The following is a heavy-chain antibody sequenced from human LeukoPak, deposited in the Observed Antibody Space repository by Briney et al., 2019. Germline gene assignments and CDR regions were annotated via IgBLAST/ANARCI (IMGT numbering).Heavy chain of an antibody. D-gene: IGHD5-18*01. J-gene: IGHJ4*02. V-gene: IGHV3-23*01. CDR3: AKNLACSYGNTRLDY. CDR2: ISGSGSST. CDR1: GFTFSSYA. Sequence: GGSLRLSCAASGFTFSSYAMSWVRQAPGKGLEWVSGISGSGSSTYYADSVKGRFTISRDNSKNTLFLQLNSPRAEDTAVYFCAKNLACSYGNTRLDYWGQGTLVTVSS.